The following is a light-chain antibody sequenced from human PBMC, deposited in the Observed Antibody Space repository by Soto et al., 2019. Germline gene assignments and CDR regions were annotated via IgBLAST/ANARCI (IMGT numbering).Light chain of an antibody. CDR1: SSDVGGYNS. CDR2: DVT. Sequence: QSALTQPRSVSGSPGQSVTISCSGTSSDVGGYNSVSWYQQHPGRAPKLMIYDVTKWPSGVPDRFSGSKSGNTASLTISGLRAEDEADYYCASYAGRYTWVFGTGTNSPS. V-gene: IGLV2-11*01. CDR3: ASYAGRYTWV. J-gene: IGLJ1*01.